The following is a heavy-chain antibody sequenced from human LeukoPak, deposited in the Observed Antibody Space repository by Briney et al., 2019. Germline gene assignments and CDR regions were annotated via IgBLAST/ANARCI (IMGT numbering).Heavy chain of an antibody. CDR3: ATLHPGKGNWFDP. J-gene: IGHJ5*02. V-gene: IGHV1-8*01. CDR1: GYTFTSYD. CDR2: MNPNSGNT. Sequence: ASVKLSCKASGYTFTSYDINWVRQATGQGLEWMGWMNPNSGNTGYAQKFQGRVTMTRNTSISTAYMELSSLRSEDTAVYYCATLHPGKGNWFDPWGQGTLVTVSS.